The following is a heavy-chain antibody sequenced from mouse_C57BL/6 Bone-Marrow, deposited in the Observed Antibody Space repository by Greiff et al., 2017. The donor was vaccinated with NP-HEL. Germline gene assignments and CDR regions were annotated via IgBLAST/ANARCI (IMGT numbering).Heavy chain of an antibody. V-gene: IGHV1-54*01. Sequence: QVQLKQSGAELVRPGTSVKVSCKASGYAFTNYLIEWVKQRPGQGLEWIGVINPGSGGTNYNEKFKGKATLTADKSSSTAYMQLSSLTSEDSAVYFCARSDLYFDYWGQGTTLTVSS. CDR1: GYAFTNYL. CDR2: INPGSGGT. CDR3: ARSDLYFDY. J-gene: IGHJ2*01.